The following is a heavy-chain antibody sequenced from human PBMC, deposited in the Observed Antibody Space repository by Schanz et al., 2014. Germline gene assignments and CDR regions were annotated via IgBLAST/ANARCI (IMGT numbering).Heavy chain of an antibody. J-gene: IGHJ3*01. CDR1: GFTVSSNY. Sequence: EVQLVESGGGLVQPGGSLRLSCAASGFTVSSNYMSWVRQAPGKGLEWVSVIYGGGITYSADFVKGRFTISRDNSKKTLYLQMNRLRAEDTAVYYCARHLGDYDSSGYLSDAFDVWGRGTMVTVSS. CDR3: ARHLGDYDSSGYLSDAFDV. V-gene: IGHV3-66*04. CDR2: IYGGGIT. D-gene: IGHD3-22*01.